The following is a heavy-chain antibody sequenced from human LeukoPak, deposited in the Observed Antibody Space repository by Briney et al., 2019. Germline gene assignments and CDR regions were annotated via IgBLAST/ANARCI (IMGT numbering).Heavy chain of an antibody. CDR3: ARSPIEGVEDY. J-gene: IGHJ4*02. Sequence: ASVKVSCKTSGYMFHSYGISWVRQAPGQGLEWMGWINPNSGGTNYAQKFQGRVTMTRDTSISTAYMELSRLRSDDTAVYYCARSPIEGVEDYWGQGTLVTVSS. V-gene: IGHV1-2*02. CDR1: GYMFHSYG. D-gene: IGHD3-3*01. CDR2: INPNSGGT.